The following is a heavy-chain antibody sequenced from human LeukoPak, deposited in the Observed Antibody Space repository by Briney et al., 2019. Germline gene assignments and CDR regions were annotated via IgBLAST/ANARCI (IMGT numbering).Heavy chain of an antibody. J-gene: IGHJ3*02. CDR2: IYTSGST. Sequence: PSETLSLTCTVSGGSISSYYWSWIRQPAGKGLEWIGRIYTSGSTNYNPSLKSRVTMSVDTSKNQFSLKLSSVTAADTAVYYCARVAWVAAGTSDAFGIWGQGTMVTVSS. V-gene: IGHV4-4*07. CDR1: GGSISSYY. CDR3: ARVAWVAAGTSDAFGI. D-gene: IGHD6-13*01.